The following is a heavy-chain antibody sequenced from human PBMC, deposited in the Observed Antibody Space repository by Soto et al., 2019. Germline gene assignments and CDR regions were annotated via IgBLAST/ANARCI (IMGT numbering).Heavy chain of an antibody. J-gene: IGHJ4*02. CDR3: TRHEGGAAADRPLDY. CDR1: GGSIISNNW. CDR2: IYHSGDS. D-gene: IGHD6-13*01. V-gene: IGHV4-4*02. Sequence: SETLSLTCTVSGGSIISNNWWSWVRQPPGKGLEWIGAIYHSGDSNYNPSFKSRVTMSVDTSTNHFSLKLNSVTAADTAVYYCTRHEGGAAADRPLDYWGQGTLVTVSS.